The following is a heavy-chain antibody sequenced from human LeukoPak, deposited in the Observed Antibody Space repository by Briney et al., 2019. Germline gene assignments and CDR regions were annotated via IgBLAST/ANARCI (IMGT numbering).Heavy chain of an antibody. J-gene: IGHJ4*02. CDR3: ARDHYYDSSRGWIDY. CDR2: ISSSSSYI. CDR1: GFTFSSYS. V-gene: IGHV3-21*01. Sequence: GGSLRLSCAASGFTFSSYSMNWVRQAPGKGLEWVSSISSSSSYIYYADSVKGRFTISRDNAKNSLYLQMDSLRAEDTAVYYCARDHYYDSSRGWIDYWGQGALVTASS. D-gene: IGHD3-22*01.